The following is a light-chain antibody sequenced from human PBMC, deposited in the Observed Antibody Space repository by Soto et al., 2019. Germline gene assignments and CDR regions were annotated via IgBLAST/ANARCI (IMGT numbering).Light chain of an antibody. CDR1: SSDVGGYNY. Sequence: QSALTQPRSVSGSPGQPVTISCTGTSSDVGGYNYVSWYQQHPGKAPKLMIYDVSQRPSGVPDRFSGSKSANTASLTISGLQAEDEADYYCCSYAGRYTSVVFGGGTKLTVL. CDR2: DVS. CDR3: CSYAGRYTSVV. V-gene: IGLV2-11*01. J-gene: IGLJ2*01.